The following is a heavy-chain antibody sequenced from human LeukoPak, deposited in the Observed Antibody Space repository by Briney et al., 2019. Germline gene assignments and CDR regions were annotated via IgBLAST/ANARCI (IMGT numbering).Heavy chain of an antibody. J-gene: IGHJ4*02. CDR1: AFTFSTYS. V-gene: IGHV3-48*01. CDR3: GRDSPPDY. Sequence: HPGGSLRLSCAASAFTFSTYSMNCVRQAPGKWLEWVSYIGSSDSTIYYTDSVKGRFTISRDTAKNSLYLQMNSLRAEDTAVYYCGRDSPPDYWGQGTLVSVSS. CDR2: IGSSDSTI.